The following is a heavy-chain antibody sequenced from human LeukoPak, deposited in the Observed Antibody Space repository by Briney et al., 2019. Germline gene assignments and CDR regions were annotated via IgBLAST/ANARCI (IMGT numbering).Heavy chain of an antibody. CDR3: ARGRILRIAKYYMDV. Sequence: SETLSLTCSVSDDSITMYYWTWIRQPPGKGLEWIGYVDHTGSTNFNPSLNGRVSISRDTTKNLFSLRLRSVTAADTAVYFCARGRILRIAKYYMDVWGKGTTVTISS. CDR1: DDSITMYY. CDR2: VDHTGST. J-gene: IGHJ6*03. D-gene: IGHD2-15*01. V-gene: IGHV4-59*01.